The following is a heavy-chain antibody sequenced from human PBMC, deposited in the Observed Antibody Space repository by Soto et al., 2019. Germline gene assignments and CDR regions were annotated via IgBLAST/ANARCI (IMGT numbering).Heavy chain of an antibody. V-gene: IGHV4-34*01. Sequence: QVQLQQRGAGLLKPSEPLSLTCAVYGGAFSGYYWSWFRQPPGPGLEWIGVSNHSGSTNYNPSLRGRFTISVHTSKNQVSQRMGSVTAADMAVDYCARGEKRIQLGFDYWGQATPVTVSS. CDR2: SNHSGST. CDR1: GGAFSGYY. J-gene: IGHJ4*02. D-gene: IGHD5-18*01. CDR3: ARGEKRIQLGFDY.